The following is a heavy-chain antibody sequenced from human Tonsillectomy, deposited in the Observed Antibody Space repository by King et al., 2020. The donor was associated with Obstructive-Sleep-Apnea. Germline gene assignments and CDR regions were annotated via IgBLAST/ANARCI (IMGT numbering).Heavy chain of an antibody. D-gene: IGHD5-12*01. J-gene: IGHJ5*02. CDR3: ARCRGYERRIHNWFDP. Sequence: VQLQQWGAGLLKPSETLSLTCAVYGGSFSGYYWSWLRQPPGKGLAWIGEINHRGSTNYNPSLKSRVTILVDTSKNQFSLKISAVTAADTAVYYCARCRGYERRIHNWFDPWGQGTLVTVSS. CDR2: INHRGST. V-gene: IGHV4-34*01. CDR1: GGSFSGYY.